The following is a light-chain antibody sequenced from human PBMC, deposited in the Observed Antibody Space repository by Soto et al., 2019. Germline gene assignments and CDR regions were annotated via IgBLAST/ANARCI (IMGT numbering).Light chain of an antibody. Sequence: QSVLTQPPSASGTPGQRVTISCSGSGSSIGTNTVNWYRQLPGTAPKLLIYGNNQRPSGVPDRFSGSKSGTSASLAISGLQSEDEAEYYCGAWDGSLNNVLFGGGTKVTVL. CDR2: GNN. CDR1: GSSIGTNT. V-gene: IGLV1-44*01. CDR3: GAWDGSLNNVL. J-gene: IGLJ2*01.